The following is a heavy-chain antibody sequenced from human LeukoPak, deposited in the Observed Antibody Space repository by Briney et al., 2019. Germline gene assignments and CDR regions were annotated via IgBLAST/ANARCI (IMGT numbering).Heavy chain of an antibody. CDR3: ARDASSGYSPFYDY. V-gene: IGHV1-69*04. J-gene: IGHJ4*02. CDR1: GYTFTSYD. D-gene: IGHD3-22*01. CDR2: IIPILGIA. Sequence: GASVKVSCKASGYTFTSYDINWVRQAPGQGLEWMGRIIPILGIANYAQKFQGRVTITADKSTSTAYMELSSLRSEDTAVYYCARDASSGYSPFYDYWGQGTLVTVSS.